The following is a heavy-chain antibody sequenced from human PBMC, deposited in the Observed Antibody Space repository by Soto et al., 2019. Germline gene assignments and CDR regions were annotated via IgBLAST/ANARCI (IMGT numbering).Heavy chain of an antibody. D-gene: IGHD2-15*01. J-gene: IGHJ6*03. CDR1: GFTVSSKY. CDR3: ARDDVLCDGGSCYGVPMDV. V-gene: IGHV3-66*01. Sequence: GWSLRLSCAASGFTVSSKYMSWVRQAPGKGLEWVSLIQSGGTTYYADSVKGRFTISRDNAENTLHLQMDSLRAEDTAVYYCARDDVLCDGGSCYGVPMDVCGKGTTVTDSS. CDR2: IQSGGTT.